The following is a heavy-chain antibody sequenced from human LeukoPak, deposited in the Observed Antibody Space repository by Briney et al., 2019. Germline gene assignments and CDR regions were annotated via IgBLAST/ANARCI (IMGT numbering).Heavy chain of an antibody. J-gene: IGHJ6*03. D-gene: IGHD3-22*01. Sequence: ASVKVSCKASGYTFTGYYMHWVRQAPGQGLEWMGWINPNSGGTNYAQKFQGRVTMTRDTSISTAYMELSRLRSDDTAVYYCARSEIVHDYMDVWGKGTTVTVSS. CDR2: INPNSGGT. CDR1: GYTFTGYY. V-gene: IGHV1-2*02. CDR3: ARSEIVHDYMDV.